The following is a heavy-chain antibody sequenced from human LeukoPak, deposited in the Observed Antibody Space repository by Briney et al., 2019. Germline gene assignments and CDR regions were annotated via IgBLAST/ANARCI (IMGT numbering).Heavy chain of an antibody. Sequence: GGSLRLSCAASGFTFSNNYMSWVRQAPGKGLEWVSVIYSGGSTYYADSVKGRFTISRDKSKNTLYLQMNSLRAEDTAVYYCARDTYDILTGVHFDYWGQGTLVTVSS. D-gene: IGHD3-9*01. J-gene: IGHJ4*02. CDR1: GFTFSNNY. CDR3: ARDTYDILTGVHFDY. CDR2: IYSGGST. V-gene: IGHV3-66*01.